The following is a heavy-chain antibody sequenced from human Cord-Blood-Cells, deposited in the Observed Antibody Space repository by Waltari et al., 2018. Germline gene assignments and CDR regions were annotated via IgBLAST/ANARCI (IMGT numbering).Heavy chain of an antibody. V-gene: IGHV1-2*04. CDR1: GYTFTGYY. Sequence: QVQLVQSGAEVKKPGASVKVSCKASGYTFTGYYMHWVRQAPGQGLEWRGWINPNSGGTNYAQKFQGWVTMTRETSISTAYMELSRLRSDDTAVYYCARQGPGSSWYYFDYWGQGTLVTVSS. D-gene: IGHD6-13*01. CDR3: ARQGPGSSWYYFDY. CDR2: INPNSGGT. J-gene: IGHJ4*02.